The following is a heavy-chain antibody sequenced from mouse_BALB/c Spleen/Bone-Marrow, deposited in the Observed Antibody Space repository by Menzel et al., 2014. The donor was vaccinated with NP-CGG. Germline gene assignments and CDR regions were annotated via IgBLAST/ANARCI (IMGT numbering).Heavy chain of an antibody. V-gene: IGHV1S127*01. CDR1: GYTFTSYW. D-gene: IGHD2-14*01. J-gene: IGHJ3*01. CDR3: TNLGTY. CDR2: INPSDKYT. Sequence: QVQLQQPGAELVKPGASVKMSCKASGYTFTSYWMHWVKQRPGQGLEWIGAINPSDKYTHYNQEFKGKATLTVDTSSSTAYMQLSSLTSEDSAVYYCTNLGTYWGQGTLVTVSA.